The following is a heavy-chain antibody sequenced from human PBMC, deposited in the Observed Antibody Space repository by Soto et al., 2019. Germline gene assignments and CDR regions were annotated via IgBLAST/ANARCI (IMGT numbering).Heavy chain of an antibody. Sequence: QVQLVQSGAEVKKPGTSVKVSCEGSGYTFIDYYMHWVRQAPGQGFEWMGRISPKSGGTNYAQKFQGRVTMTWDTSLNTAYMELSSLMSEDTAVYYCARPPGYISDWYYFDLWGQGTLVTVSS. CDR1: GYTFIDYY. V-gene: IGHV1-2*02. J-gene: IGHJ4*02. CDR2: ISPKSGGT. CDR3: ARPPGYISDWYYFDL. D-gene: IGHD6-19*01.